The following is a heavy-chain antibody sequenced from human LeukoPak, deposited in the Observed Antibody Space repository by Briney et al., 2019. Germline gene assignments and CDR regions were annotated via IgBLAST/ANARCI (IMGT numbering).Heavy chain of an antibody. CDR2: ISAYNGNT. Sequence: ASVKVSCKASGYSFTNYDINWVRQATGQGLEWMGWISAYNGNTNYAQKLQGRVTMTTDTSTSTAYMELRSLRSDDTAVYYCAREAYCSSTSCKDHWGQGTLVTVSS. J-gene: IGHJ4*02. D-gene: IGHD2-2*01. V-gene: IGHV1-18*01. CDR3: AREAYCSSTSCKDH. CDR1: GYSFTNYD.